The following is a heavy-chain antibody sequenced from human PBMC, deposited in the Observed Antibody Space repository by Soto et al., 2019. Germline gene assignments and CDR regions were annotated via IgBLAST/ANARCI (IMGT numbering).Heavy chain of an antibody. CDR3: AGVTSLYSSSSGGN. CDR2: ISYDGSNK. J-gene: IGHJ4*02. V-gene: IGHV3-30-3*01. D-gene: IGHD6-6*01. CDR1: GFTFSSYA. Sequence: GGSLRLSCAASGFTFSSYAMHWVRQAPGKGLEWVAVISYDGSNKYYADSVKGRFTISRDNSKNTLYLQMNSLRAEDTAVYYCAGVTSLYSSSSGGNWGQGTLVSVSS.